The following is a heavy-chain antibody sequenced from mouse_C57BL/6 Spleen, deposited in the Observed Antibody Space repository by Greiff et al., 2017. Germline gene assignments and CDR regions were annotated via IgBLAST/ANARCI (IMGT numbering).Heavy chain of an antibody. CDR1: GYTFTSYW. CDR3: ARSRYDYDRFAY. D-gene: IGHD2-4*01. Sequence: QVQLQQPGAELVKPGASVKMSCKASGYTFTSYWITWVKQRPGQGLEWIGDIYPGSGSTNYNEKFKSKATLTVDTSSSTAYMQLSSLTSEDSAVXYCARSRYDYDRFAYWGQGTLVTVSA. J-gene: IGHJ3*01. V-gene: IGHV1-55*01. CDR2: IYPGSGST.